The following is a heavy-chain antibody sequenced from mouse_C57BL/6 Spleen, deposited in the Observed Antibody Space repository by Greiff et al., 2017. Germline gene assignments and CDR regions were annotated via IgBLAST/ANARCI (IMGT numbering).Heavy chain of an antibody. J-gene: IGHJ2*01. D-gene: IGHD1-1*01. CDR2: IYPGDGDT. Sequence: QVQLQQSGAELVKPGASVKISCKASGYAFSSYWMNWVKQRPGKGLEWIGQIYPGDGDTKYNGKFKGKATLTADKSSSTAYMQLSSLTYEDSAVYFCARKGYGSSFDYWGQGTTLTVSS. CDR3: ARKGYGSSFDY. CDR1: GYAFSSYW. V-gene: IGHV1-80*01.